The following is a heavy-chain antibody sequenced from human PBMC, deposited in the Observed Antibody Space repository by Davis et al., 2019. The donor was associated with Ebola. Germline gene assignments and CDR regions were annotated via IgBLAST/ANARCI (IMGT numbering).Heavy chain of an antibody. D-gene: IGHD3-10*01. Sequence: ASVKVSCKASGYTFTSYAMHWVRQAPGQRLEWMGWINAGNGNTKYSQKFQGRVTITRDTSASTAYMELSSLRSEDTAVYYCAREGLWFGELLPNYYYYYGMDVWGKGTTVTVSS. J-gene: IGHJ6*04. V-gene: IGHV1-3*01. CDR2: INAGNGNT. CDR1: GYTFTSYA. CDR3: AREGLWFGELLPNYYYYYGMDV.